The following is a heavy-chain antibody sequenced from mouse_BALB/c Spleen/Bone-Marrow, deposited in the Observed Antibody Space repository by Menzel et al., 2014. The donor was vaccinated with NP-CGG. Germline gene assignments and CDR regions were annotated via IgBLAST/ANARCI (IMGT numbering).Heavy chain of an antibody. Sequence: VQLQQSGPGLVAPSQSLSITCTVSGFSLTSYGVHWVRQPPGKGLEWLGVIWAGGSTNYNSALMSRLSISKDNSKSQVFLKMNSLQTDDTAMYYCARDRDYGNYGWFAYWGQGTLVPVSA. V-gene: IGHV2-9*02. CDR1: GFSLTSYG. CDR3: ARDRDYGNYGWFAY. J-gene: IGHJ3*01. CDR2: IWAGGST. D-gene: IGHD2-1*01.